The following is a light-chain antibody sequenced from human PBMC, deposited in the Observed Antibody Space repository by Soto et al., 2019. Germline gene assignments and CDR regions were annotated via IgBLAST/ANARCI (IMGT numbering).Light chain of an antibody. V-gene: IGKV3-20*01. CDR3: QQYGSSPT. J-gene: IGKJ5*01. Sequence: EIVLTQSPGTLSLSPGERATLSCMASQSVSSNYLAWYQQTPGQAPRLLLYGVSNRATGIPDRFNASGSGTDFTLTITKLEPEDFAVYYCQQYGSSPTFGQGTRLEIK. CDR1: QSVSSNY. CDR2: GVS.